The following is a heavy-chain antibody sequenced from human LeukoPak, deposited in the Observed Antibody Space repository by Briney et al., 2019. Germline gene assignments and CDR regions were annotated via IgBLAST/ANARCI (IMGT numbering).Heavy chain of an antibody. CDR2: ISGSGGST. Sequence: PGGSLRLSCAASGFTFSSYSMNWVRQAPGKGLEWVSAISGSGGSTYYADSVKGRFTISRDNSKNTLYLQMNSLRAEDTAVYYCAKDKIAVAGMDYFDYWGQGTLVTVSS. CDR3: AKDKIAVAGMDYFDY. V-gene: IGHV3-23*01. D-gene: IGHD6-19*01. J-gene: IGHJ4*02. CDR1: GFTFSSYS.